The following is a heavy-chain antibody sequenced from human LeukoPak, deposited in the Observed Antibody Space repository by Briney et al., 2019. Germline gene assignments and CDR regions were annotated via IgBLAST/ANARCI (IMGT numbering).Heavy chain of an antibody. D-gene: IGHD3-10*01. CDR3: TREDYYYASGY. Sequence: GGSLRLSCAAPGFTFSDYYMSWVRQAPGKGLEWVSYISGSGTTIYYADSVRGRFTISRDNAKNSLFLQMNSLRAEDTAIYYCTREDYYYASGYWGQGTLVTVSS. V-gene: IGHV3-11*04. CDR1: GFTFSDYY. J-gene: IGHJ4*02. CDR2: ISGSGTTI.